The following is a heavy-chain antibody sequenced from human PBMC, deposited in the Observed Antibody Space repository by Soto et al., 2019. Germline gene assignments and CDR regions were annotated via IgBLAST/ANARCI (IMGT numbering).Heavy chain of an antibody. D-gene: IGHD1-26*01. Sequence: PGGSLRLSCAASAFTFKNHWMHWVRQVPGKGPVWVSRINGDGSFTSYADAVKGRFTISRDNSKNTLYLQMNSLRAEDTAVYYCAKGPYSGSYYDRSLDYWGQGTLVTVSS. J-gene: IGHJ4*02. CDR1: AFTFKNHW. V-gene: IGHV3-74*01. CDR2: INGDGSFT. CDR3: AKGPYSGSYYDRSLDY.